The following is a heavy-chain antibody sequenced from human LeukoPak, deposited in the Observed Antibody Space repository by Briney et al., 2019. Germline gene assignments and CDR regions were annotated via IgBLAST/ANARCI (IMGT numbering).Heavy chain of an antibody. D-gene: IGHD1-7*01. CDR1: GGTFSSYA. V-gene: IGHV1-69*05. CDR3: AGKAGTTYWFDP. CDR2: IIRIFGTA. J-gene: IGHJ5*02. Sequence: ASVKVSCKASGGTFSSYAISWVRQAPGQGLEWMGGIIRIFGTANYAQKFQGRVTITTDESTSTAYMELSSLRSEDTAVYYCAGKAGTTYWFDPWGQGTLVTVSS.